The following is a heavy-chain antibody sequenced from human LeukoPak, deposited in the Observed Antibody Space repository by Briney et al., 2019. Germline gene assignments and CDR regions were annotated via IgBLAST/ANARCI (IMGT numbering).Heavy chain of an antibody. CDR2: IYHSGST. J-gene: IGHJ4*02. V-gene: IGHV4-38-2*02. Sequence: SETLSLTCTVSGYSISSGYYWGWIRQPPGKGLEWIGSIYHSGSTNYNPSLKSRVTISVDTSKNQFSLKLSSVTAADTAVYYCARVSPHSYFDWLLKGRYFDYWGQGTLVTVSS. CDR1: GYSISSGYY. D-gene: IGHD3-9*01. CDR3: ARVSPHSYFDWLLKGRYFDY.